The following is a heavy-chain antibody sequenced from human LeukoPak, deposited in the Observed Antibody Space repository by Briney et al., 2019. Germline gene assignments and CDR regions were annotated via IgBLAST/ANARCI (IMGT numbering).Heavy chain of an antibody. CDR2: ITGSSTYM. V-gene: IGHV3-21*01. CDR1: RVSSTTYS. J-gene: IGHJ4*02. CDR3: ASGPYSGSIT. Sequence: GGSPRLSRAASRVSSTTYSMNGFPEAPGTGLEWGSSITGSSTYMYYADSVKGRFSISRDNAKNSLYLQMKSLRAEDTAMYYCASGPYSGSITWGQGTLVTVSS. D-gene: IGHD1-26*01.